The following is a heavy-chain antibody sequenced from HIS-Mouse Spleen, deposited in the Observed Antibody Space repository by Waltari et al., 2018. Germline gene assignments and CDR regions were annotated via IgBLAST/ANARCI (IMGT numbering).Heavy chain of an antibody. D-gene: IGHD5-18*01. Sequence: QVQLVQSGAEVKKPGSSVKVSCKASGGTFSSYAISWVRQAPGQGLEWMGGIIPIFGTANYAQKFQGRVTITADESTSTAYMELSSLRSEDTAVYYCARAAESTWIQPLYYYGMDVWGQGTTVTVSS. CDR1: GGTFSSYA. V-gene: IGHV1-69*01. J-gene: IGHJ6*02. CDR3: ARAAESTWIQPLYYYGMDV. CDR2: IIPIFGTA.